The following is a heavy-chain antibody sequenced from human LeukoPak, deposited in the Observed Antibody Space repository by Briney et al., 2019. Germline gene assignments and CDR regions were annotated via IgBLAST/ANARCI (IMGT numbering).Heavy chain of an antibody. CDR1: GFSFSSYW. J-gene: IGHJ3*02. CDR3: ARDSYYYDSSGYYSDAFDI. CDR2: INSDGSST. V-gene: IGHV3-74*01. D-gene: IGHD3-22*01. Sequence: GGSLRLSCAASGFSFSSYWMHWVRQAPGKGLVWVSRINSDGSSTSYADSVKGRFTISRDNAKNTLYLRMNSLRAEDTAVYYCARDSYYYDSSGYYSDAFDIWGQGTMVTVSS.